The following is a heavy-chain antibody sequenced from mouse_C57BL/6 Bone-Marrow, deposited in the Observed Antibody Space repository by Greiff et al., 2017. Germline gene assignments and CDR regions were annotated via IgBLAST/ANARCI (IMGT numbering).Heavy chain of an antibody. CDR1: GFTFSDYY. Sequence: DVQLVESEGGLVQPGSSMKLSCTASGFTFSDYYMAWVRQVPEKGLEWVANINYDGSSTYYLDSLKSRFIISRDNAKNILYLQRSSLKSEDTATYYCARDAGDYGYYAMDYWGQGTSVTVSS. V-gene: IGHV5-16*01. D-gene: IGHD2-4*01. J-gene: IGHJ4*01. CDR3: ARDAGDYGYYAMDY. CDR2: INYDGSST.